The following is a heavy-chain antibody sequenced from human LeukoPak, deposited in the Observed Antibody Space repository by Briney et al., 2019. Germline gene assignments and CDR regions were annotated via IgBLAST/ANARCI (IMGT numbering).Heavy chain of an antibody. J-gene: IGHJ4*02. D-gene: IGHD2-15*01. CDR2: IYYSGST. CDR3: ARSILHSGGTCCWYYSDF. V-gene: IGHV4-59*11. CDR1: GGSLSNRY. Sequence: PSETLSLTCTVSGGSLSNRYWSWLRQSPGKGLEWIGYIYYSGSTSYNPSLNSRVTFSMDTSKSQFSLKLNSVTAADTAVYYCARSILHSGGTCCWYYSDFWGQGALVTVSS.